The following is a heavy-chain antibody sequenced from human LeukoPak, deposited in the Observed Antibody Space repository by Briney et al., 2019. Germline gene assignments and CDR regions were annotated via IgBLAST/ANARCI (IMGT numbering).Heavy chain of an antibody. CDR3: AKDLGCSGGSCYSGSLQH. V-gene: IGHV3-23*01. Sequence: GGSLRLSCAASGFTFSSYAMSWVRQAPGKGLEWVSAISGSGGSTYYADSVKGRFTISRDNSKNTLYLQMNSLRAEDTAVYYCAKDLGCSGGSCYSGSLQHWGQGTLVTVSS. CDR1: GFTFSSYA. J-gene: IGHJ1*01. D-gene: IGHD2-15*01. CDR2: ISGSGGST.